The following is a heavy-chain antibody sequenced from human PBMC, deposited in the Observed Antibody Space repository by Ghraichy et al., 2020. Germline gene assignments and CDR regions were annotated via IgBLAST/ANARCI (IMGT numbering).Heavy chain of an antibody. D-gene: IGHD5-12*01. J-gene: IGHJ4*02. CDR2: IAPDGSRR. V-gene: IGHV3-7*01. CDR3: APHDNIAPY. Sequence: GGSLRLSCAASGFTFSNYWVSWVRQAPGKGLDWVATIAPDGSRRYYVDSVKGRFTISRDSATNSLYLQMNSLRADDTAVYYCAPHDNIAPYWGQGTLVTVSS. CDR1: GFTFSNYW.